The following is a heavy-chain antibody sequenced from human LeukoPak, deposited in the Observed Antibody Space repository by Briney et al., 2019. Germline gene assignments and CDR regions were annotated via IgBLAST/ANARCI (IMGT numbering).Heavy chain of an antibody. V-gene: IGHV3-7*01. D-gene: IGHD4-17*01. Sequence: GGSLRLSCAASGFTFSIYSMSWVRQAPGKGLERAANINPDGSEKYYLDSVKGRMTISRDNAENALYLQMNSLRAEDTAVFYCARMYGDYLGYWGQGTLVTVSS. J-gene: IGHJ4*02. CDR2: INPDGSEK. CDR1: GFTFSIYS. CDR3: ARMYGDYLGY.